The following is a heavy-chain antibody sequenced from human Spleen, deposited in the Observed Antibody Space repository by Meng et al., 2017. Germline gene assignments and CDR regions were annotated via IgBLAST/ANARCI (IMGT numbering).Heavy chain of an antibody. CDR2: INPSGGST. CDR3: ARSNTRNATYYYGSGSYFSLDY. J-gene: IGHJ4*02. V-gene: IGHV1-46*01. Sequence: ASVKVSCKASGYTFTSHYMHWVRQAPGQGLEWMGIINPSGGSTSYAQKFQGRVTMTRDTSTSTVYMELSSLRSEDTAVYYCARSNTRNATYYYGSGSYFSLDYWGQGTLVTVSS. CDR1: GYTFTSHY. D-gene: IGHD3-10*01.